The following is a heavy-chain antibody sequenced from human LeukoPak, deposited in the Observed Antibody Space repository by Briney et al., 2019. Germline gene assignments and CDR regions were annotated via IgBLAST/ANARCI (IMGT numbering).Heavy chain of an antibody. CDR2: IYYSGST. CDR1: GGSISSGDYY. CDR3: ARAPYYYDSSGYHNWFDP. Sequence: SETLSLTCTVSGGSISSGDYYWSWIRQPPGKGLEWIGYIYYSGSTYYNPSLKSRVTISVDKSKNQFSLKLSSVTAADTAVYYCARAPYYYDSSGYHNWFDPWGQGTLVTVSS. D-gene: IGHD3-22*01. J-gene: IGHJ5*02. V-gene: IGHV4-30-4*01.